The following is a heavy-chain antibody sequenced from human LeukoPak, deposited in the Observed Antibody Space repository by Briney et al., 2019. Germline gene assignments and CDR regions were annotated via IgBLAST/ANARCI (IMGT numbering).Heavy chain of an antibody. CDR3: ARDLDYYDSSGSGWFDP. J-gene: IGHJ5*02. CDR1: GYTFTSYY. Sequence: ASVKVSCKASGYTFTSYYIHWVRQAPGQGLEWMGMINPSRGSTSYAQKFQGGLTMTRDTSTSTVYMELSSLRSEDTAVYYCARDLDYYDSSGSGWFDPWGQGTLVTVSS. CDR2: INPSRGST. V-gene: IGHV1-46*01. D-gene: IGHD3-22*01.